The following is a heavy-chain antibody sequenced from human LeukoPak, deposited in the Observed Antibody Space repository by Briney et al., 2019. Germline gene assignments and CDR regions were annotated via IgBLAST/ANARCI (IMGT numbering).Heavy chain of an antibody. CDR1: GGSISNSSYY. J-gene: IGHJ4*02. D-gene: IGHD2-15*01. CDR2: IYYSGST. Sequence: SETLSLTCTVSGGSISNSSYYWGWIRQPPGKGLEWIGNIYYSGSTYYNPSLKSRVTISVDTSKSQFSLKLSSVTAADTAVYYCARRSCTGGTCYYFDSWGQGTLVTVSS. CDR3: ARRSCTGGTCYYFDS. V-gene: IGHV4-39*01.